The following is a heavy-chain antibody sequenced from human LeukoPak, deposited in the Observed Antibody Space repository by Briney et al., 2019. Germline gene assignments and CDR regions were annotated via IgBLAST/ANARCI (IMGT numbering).Heavy chain of an antibody. CDR3: TTDAWEGFYDRADY. V-gene: IGHV3-15*01. CDR2: IKSKTDGGTT. CDR1: GFTFSSYW. J-gene: IGHJ4*02. Sequence: GGSLRLSCAASGFTFSSYWMSWVRQAPGKGLEWVGRIKSKTDGGTTDYAAPVKGRFTISRDDSKNTLYLQMNSLKTEDTAVYYCTTDAWEGFYDRADYWGQGTLVTVSS. D-gene: IGHD1-26*01.